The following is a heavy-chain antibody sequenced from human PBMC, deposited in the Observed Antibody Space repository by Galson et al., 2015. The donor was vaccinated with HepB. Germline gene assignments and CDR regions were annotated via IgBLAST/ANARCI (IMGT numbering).Heavy chain of an antibody. CDR1: GFTFSNAW. D-gene: IGHD6-19*01. CDR3: TTMYSSGWYSCYYYGMDV. CDR2: IQSKTDGGTT. Sequence: SLRLSCAASGFTFSNAWMSRVRQAPGKGLEWVGRIQSKTDGGTTDYAAPVKGRFTISRDDSKNTLNLQMNSLKNKDTAVYYCTTMYSSGWYSCYYYGMDVWGQGTTVTVSS. V-gene: IGHV3-15*01. J-gene: IGHJ6*02.